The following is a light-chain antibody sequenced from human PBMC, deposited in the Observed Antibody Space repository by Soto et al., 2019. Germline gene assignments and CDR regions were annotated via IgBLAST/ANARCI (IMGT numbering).Light chain of an antibody. CDR2: KAS. J-gene: IGKJ1*01. CDR3: QQYFSYLT. Sequence: IQTTQSPSNLSAPARARVPITCRASQSISSRLAWYQHKPGKAPQVLIYKASSLQSGVPSRFSGSGSGTEFTLTISSLQPDDFATYYCQQYFSYLTFGQGTKVDIK. V-gene: IGKV1-5*03. CDR1: QSISSR.